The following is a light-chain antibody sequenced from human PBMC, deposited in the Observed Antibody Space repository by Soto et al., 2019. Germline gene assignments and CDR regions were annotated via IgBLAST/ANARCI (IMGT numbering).Light chain of an antibody. Sequence: DIQMTQSPSSLSASVGDRVTITCRASQSISSYLNWYQQKPGKATKLLIYAASSLQSGVPSRFSGSGSGTDLTLTISSLQPEDFATYYCQHNYSTPRTFGQGTKLEIK. CDR1: QSISSY. V-gene: IGKV1-39*01. CDR3: QHNYSTPRT. J-gene: IGKJ2*02. CDR2: AAS.